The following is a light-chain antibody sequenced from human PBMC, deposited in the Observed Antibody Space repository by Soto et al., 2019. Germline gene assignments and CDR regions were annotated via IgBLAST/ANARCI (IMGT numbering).Light chain of an antibody. CDR1: QTVSSNY. J-gene: IGKJ4*01. Sequence: EIVLTQSPGTLSLSPGERATLSCRASQTVSSNYLAWYQQKPGQAPGLLIYGASSSATGIPDRFSGSGSGTDFTLTISRLEPEDFAVYYCQQYGSSTLTFGGGTKVDIK. V-gene: IGKV3-20*01. CDR3: QQYGSSTLT. CDR2: GAS.